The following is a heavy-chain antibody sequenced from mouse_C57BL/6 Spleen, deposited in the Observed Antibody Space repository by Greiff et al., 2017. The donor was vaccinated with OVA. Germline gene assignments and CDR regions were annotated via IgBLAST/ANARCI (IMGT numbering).Heavy chain of an antibody. CDR2: FHPYNDDT. CDR1: GYTFTTYP. V-gene: IGHV1-47*01. J-gene: IGHJ4*01. Sequence: LVESGAELVQPGASVKMSCTASGYTFTTYPIEWMKQNHGKSLEWIGNFHPYNDDTKYNEQFKGKATLTVEKSSSTDYLELSRSTSDDAAVYCCTRGDYDAMDYWGQGTSVTVSS. CDR3: TRGDYDAMDY.